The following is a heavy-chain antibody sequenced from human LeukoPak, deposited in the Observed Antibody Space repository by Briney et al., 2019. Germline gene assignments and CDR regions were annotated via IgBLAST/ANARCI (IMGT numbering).Heavy chain of an antibody. Sequence: PSETLSLTCTVSGGSISSSSYYWGWIRQPPGKGLEWIGSIYYSGSTYYNPSLKSRVTISVDTSKNQFSLKLSSVTAADTAVYYCASVSIAVAGTGFDYWGQGTLVTASS. V-gene: IGHV4-39*01. D-gene: IGHD6-19*01. CDR1: GGSISSSSYY. CDR2: IYYSGST. CDR3: ASVSIAVAGTGFDY. J-gene: IGHJ4*02.